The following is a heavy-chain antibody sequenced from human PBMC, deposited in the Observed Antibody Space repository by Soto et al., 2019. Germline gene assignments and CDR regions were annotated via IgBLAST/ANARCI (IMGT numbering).Heavy chain of an antibody. J-gene: IGHJ4*02. V-gene: IGHV4-30-2*01. CDR1: GGSISSGGYS. CDR3: ARGGKTVTTFDY. CDR2: IYHSGST. Sequence: SETLSLTCAVSGGSISSGGYSWSWIRQPPGKGLEWIGYIYHSGSTYYNPSLKSRVTVSVDRSKNQFSLKLSSVTAADTAVYYCARGGKTVTTFDYWGQGTLVTVSS. D-gene: IGHD4-17*01.